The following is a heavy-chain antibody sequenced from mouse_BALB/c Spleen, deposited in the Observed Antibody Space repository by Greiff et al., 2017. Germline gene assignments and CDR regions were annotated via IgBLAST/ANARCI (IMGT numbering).Heavy chain of an antibody. CDR1: GYTFSSYW. CDR2: ILPGSGST. Sequence: QVQLQQSGAELMKPGASVKISCKATGYTFSSYWIEWVKQRPGHGLEWIGEILPGSGSTNYNEKFKGKATFTADTSSNTAYMQLSSLTSEDSAVYYCARGGVGGYFDYWGQGTTLTVSS. V-gene: IGHV1-9*01. CDR3: ARGGVGGYFDY. D-gene: IGHD1-1*02. J-gene: IGHJ2*01.